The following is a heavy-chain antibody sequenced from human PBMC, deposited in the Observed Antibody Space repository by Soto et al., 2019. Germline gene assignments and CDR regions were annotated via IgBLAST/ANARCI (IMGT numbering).Heavy chain of an antibody. CDR1: GFTVNDYY. CDR2: LYSGGST. D-gene: IGHD1-26*01. V-gene: IGHV3-53*01. J-gene: IGHJ4*02. CDR3: ARATVGASDLGFDS. Sequence: EVQLVESGGGLVQPGGSLRLSCAASGFTVNDYYMTWVRQAPGKGLEWASLLYSGGSTIYADSVKGRVTISRDSSKNTLYLQMNSLRVEDTAVYYCARATVGASDLGFDSWGQGTLVTVSS.